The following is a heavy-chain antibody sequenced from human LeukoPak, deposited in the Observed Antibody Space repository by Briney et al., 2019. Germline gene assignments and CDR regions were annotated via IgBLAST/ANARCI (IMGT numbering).Heavy chain of an antibody. V-gene: IGHV1-69*13. D-gene: IGHD3-9*01. Sequence: GAPVKVSCKASGGTFSSYAISWVRQAPGQGLEWMGGIIPIFGTANYAQKFQGRVTITADESTSTAYMELSSLRSEDTAVYYCARAGGVEYDILTGYLGYWGQGTLVTVSS. CDR1: GGTFSSYA. CDR3: ARAGGVEYDILTGYLGY. CDR2: IIPIFGTA. J-gene: IGHJ4*02.